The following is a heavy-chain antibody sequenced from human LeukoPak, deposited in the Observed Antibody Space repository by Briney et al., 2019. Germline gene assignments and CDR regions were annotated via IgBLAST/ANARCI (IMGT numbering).Heavy chain of an antibody. CDR1: GLTVITYY. J-gene: IGHJ4*02. CDR3: ANLKFDRSGYKAIDY. D-gene: IGHD3-22*01. V-gene: IGHV3-23*01. Sequence: GGSLTLSCPASGLTVITYYMSWVRQPPGKGLEWVSSVSGSGDTTYYTDSVKGRFTISRDNSKNTLYLQMNSLRAEDRAVYYCANLKFDRSGYKAIDYWGQGTLVTVSS. CDR2: VSGSGDTT.